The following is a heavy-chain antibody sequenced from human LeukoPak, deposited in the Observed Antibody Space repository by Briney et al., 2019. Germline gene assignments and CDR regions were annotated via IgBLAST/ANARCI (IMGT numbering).Heavy chain of an antibody. J-gene: IGHJ4*02. CDR1: GFTFSSYA. D-gene: IGHD3-22*01. CDR3: AKRSADSSGYCFDY. Sequence: GGSLRLSCAASGFTFSSYAMSRVRQAPGKGLEWVSGISGSGGSTYYADSVKGRFTISRENSKNMLYLQMNSLRAEDTAVYYCAKRSADSSGYCFDYWGQGTLVAVSS. CDR2: ISGSGGST. V-gene: IGHV3-23*01.